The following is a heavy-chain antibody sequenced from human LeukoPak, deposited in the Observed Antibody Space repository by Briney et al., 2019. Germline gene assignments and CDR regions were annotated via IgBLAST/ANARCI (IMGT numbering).Heavy chain of an antibody. CDR2: INWNGGST. J-gene: IGHJ4*02. CDR3: ARDGGRVRPFDY. V-gene: IGHV3-20*04. Sequence: GGSLRLSCAASGFTFDDYGMSWVRQAPGKGLEWVSGINWNGGSTGYADSVKGRFTISRDNAKNSLYLQMNSLRAEDTAVYYCARDGGRVRPFDYWGQGTLVTVSS. D-gene: IGHD3-16*01. CDR1: GFTFDDYG.